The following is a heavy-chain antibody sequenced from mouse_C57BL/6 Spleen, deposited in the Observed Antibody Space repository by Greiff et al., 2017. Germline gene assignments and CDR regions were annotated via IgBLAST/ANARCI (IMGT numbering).Heavy chain of an antibody. D-gene: IGHD1-1*01. CDR2: ISYSGST. CDR1: GYSITSGYD. J-gene: IGHJ1*03. V-gene: IGHV3-1*01. CDR3: ARDYGLDWYFDV. Sequence: EVQLQESGPGMVKPSQSLSLTCTVTGYSITSGYDWHWIRHFPGNKLEWMGYISYSGSTNYNPSLKSRISITHDTSKNHFFLKLNSVTTEDTATYYCARDYGLDWYFDVWGTGTTVTVSS.